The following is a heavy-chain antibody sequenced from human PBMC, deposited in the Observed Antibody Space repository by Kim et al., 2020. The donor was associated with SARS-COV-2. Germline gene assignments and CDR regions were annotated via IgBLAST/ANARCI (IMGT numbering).Heavy chain of an antibody. CDR2: IYYSGST. CDR1: GGSISSYY. J-gene: IGHJ4*02. CDR3: ARFPLQRIAARPQDY. D-gene: IGHD6-6*01. Sequence: SETLSLTCTVSGGSISSYYWSWIRQPPGKGLEWIGYIYYSGSTNYNPSLKSRVTISVDTSKNQFSLKLSSVTAADTAVYYCARFPLQRIAARPQDYWGQGTLVTVSS. V-gene: IGHV4-59*01.